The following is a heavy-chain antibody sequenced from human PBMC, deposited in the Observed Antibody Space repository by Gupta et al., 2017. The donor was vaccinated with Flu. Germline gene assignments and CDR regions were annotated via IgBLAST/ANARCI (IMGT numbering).Heavy chain of an antibody. V-gene: IGHV3-23*01. J-gene: IGHJ4*02. D-gene: IGHD2-2*01. CDR1: CFPFSSYA. Sequence: EVQLLESGGGLVQPGWFLRLSCAAPCFPFSSYAMSWVRHAPGKGLGWVSAISGSGGSTYYADSVKGRCTISRDNSKNTLYLQMNSLRAEDTAVYYCAKGYCSSTSCYPYYFDYWGQGTLVTVSS. CDR3: AKGYCSSTSCYPYYFDY. CDR2: ISGSGGST.